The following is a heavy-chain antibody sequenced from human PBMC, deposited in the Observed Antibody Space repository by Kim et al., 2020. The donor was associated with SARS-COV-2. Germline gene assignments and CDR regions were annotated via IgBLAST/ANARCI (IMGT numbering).Heavy chain of an antibody. D-gene: IGHD3-10*01. V-gene: IGHV3-7*01. CDR1: GFTFSSHW. Sequence: GGSLRLSCEASGFTFSSHWMTWVRQAPGRGLEWVANINQDGSERYYVDSVKGRFTISRDNAKNSLYLQMNSLRAEDTAVYYCARDHVVRGVILDYWGQGT. J-gene: IGHJ4*02. CDR3: ARDHVVRGVILDY. CDR2: INQDGSER.